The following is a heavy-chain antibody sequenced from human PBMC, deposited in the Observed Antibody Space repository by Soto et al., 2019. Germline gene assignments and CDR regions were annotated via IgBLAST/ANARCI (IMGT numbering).Heavy chain of an antibody. CDR1: GGSISSSSYY. J-gene: IGHJ5*02. D-gene: IGHD4-4*01. CDR3: ARQRAVTSAESWLDP. Sequence: SETLSLTCTVSGGSISSSSYYWGWIRQPPGKGLEWIGSIYYSGSTYYNPSLKSRVTISVDTSKNQFSLKLSSLTAADPAVYYCARQRAVTSAESWLDPWGKVTPVTVFS. CDR2: IYYSGST. V-gene: IGHV4-39*01.